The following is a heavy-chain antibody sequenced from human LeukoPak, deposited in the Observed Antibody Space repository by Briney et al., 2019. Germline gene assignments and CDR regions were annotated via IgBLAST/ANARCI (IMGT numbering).Heavy chain of an antibody. Sequence: PGGSLRLSCAASGFNFDDYVMSWVRQAPGKGLEWVSGINWNGGSRGYADSVKGRFTISRDNAKNSLYLQMNSLRAEDTAVYYCARDHDYGDYASDAFDIWGQGTMVTVSS. V-gene: IGHV3-20*04. D-gene: IGHD4-17*01. CDR3: ARDHDYGDYASDAFDI. J-gene: IGHJ3*02. CDR2: INWNGGSR. CDR1: GFNFDDYV.